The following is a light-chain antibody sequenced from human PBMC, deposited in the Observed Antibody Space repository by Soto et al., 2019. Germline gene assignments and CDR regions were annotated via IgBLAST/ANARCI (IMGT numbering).Light chain of an antibody. V-gene: IGKV3-20*01. Sequence: PREIATLSCRASQSISIDYLAWYQQKPGQAPRLLIYGASSRATGIPDRFSGSGSGTDFTLTISRLEPEDFAVYYCQQYGSSRWTFGQGTKV. CDR2: GAS. J-gene: IGKJ1*01. CDR3: QQYGSSRWT. CDR1: QSISIDY.